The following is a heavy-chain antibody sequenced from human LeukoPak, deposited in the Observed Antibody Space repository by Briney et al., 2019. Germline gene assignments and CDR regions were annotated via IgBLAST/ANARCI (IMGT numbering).Heavy chain of an antibody. D-gene: IGHD1-26*01. Sequence: GGSLRLSCAASGVTFSSFWMTWVRQAPGKGLEWVANINQDGSEKYYVDSVKGRFTISRDNARSSLSLQMNSLRAVDTAVYYCARDYRRSLDYWGQGTLVTVSS. J-gene: IGHJ4*02. CDR3: ARDYRRSLDY. CDR2: INQDGSEK. V-gene: IGHV3-7*05. CDR1: GVTFSSFW.